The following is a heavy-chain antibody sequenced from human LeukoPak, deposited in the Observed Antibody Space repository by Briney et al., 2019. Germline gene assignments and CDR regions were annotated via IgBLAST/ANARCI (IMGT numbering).Heavy chain of an antibody. D-gene: IGHD6-13*01. CDR3: ARAEELRYSSSSPPPGY. Sequence: PGGSLRLSCAASGFTFSSYWMTWVRQAPGKGLEWVANIKQDGSEKYYVDSVKGRFTISRDNAKNSLSLQMNSLGAEDTAVYYCARAEELRYSSSSPPPGYWGQGTLVTVSS. V-gene: IGHV3-7*01. CDR2: IKQDGSEK. CDR1: GFTFSSYW. J-gene: IGHJ4*02.